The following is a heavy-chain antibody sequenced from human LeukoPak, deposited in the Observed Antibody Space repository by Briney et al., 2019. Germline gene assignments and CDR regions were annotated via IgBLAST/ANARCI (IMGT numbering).Heavy chain of an antibody. Sequence: GGSLRLSCAASGFTFSSYAMSWVRQAPGKGLEWVSAISGSGGSTYYADSVKGRFTISGDNSKNTLYLQMNSLRAEDTAVYYCAKDWVYYDSSGYLYYFDYWGQGTLVTVSS. J-gene: IGHJ4*02. CDR1: GFTFSSYA. CDR2: ISGSGGST. CDR3: AKDWVYYDSSGYLYYFDY. V-gene: IGHV3-23*01. D-gene: IGHD3-22*01.